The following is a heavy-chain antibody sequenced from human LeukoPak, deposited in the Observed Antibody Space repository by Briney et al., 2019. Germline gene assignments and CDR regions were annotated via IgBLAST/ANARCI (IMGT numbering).Heavy chain of an antibody. V-gene: IGHV3-23*01. J-gene: IGHJ4*02. CDR2: IRVNGDTT. CDR1: GFTFNKYA. Sequence: PGGSLRLSGVASGFTFNKYAMSWVREGPGQGPEWVSVIRVNGDTTYYADSVQGRFTMSRDNSKSTLYLQMASLRVEDTAIYYCAKEYDSLTDYHYDSWGQGTLVTVSS. CDR3: AKEYDSLTDYHYDS. D-gene: IGHD3-9*01.